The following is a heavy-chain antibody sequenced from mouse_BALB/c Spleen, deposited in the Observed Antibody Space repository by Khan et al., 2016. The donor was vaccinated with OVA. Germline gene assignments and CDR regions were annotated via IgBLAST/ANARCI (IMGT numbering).Heavy chain of an antibody. D-gene: IGHD2-4*01. CDR1: GFSLNAYS. V-gene: IGHV2-2*02. CDR3: ARRGDDYGRGAWFVC. Sequence: QVQLKESGPGLLQPSQSLSITCTVSGFSLNAYSVHWVRQSPGKGLEWLGVIWSAGSTDYNAAFMSRLSINKDNSKSQVFFKMNSLQSNDTAIYYWARRGDDYGRGAWFVCWGQGTLVTVSA. CDR2: IWSAGST. J-gene: IGHJ3*01.